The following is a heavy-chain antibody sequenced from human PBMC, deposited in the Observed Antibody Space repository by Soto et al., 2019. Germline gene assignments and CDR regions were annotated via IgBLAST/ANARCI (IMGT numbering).Heavy chain of an antibody. CDR1: GGTFSSYA. D-gene: IGHD6-6*01. J-gene: IGHJ6*02. Sequence: QVQLVQSGAEVKKPGSSVKVSCKASGGTFSSYAISWVRQAPGQGLEWMGGIIPIFGTANYAQKVQGRVTITADDXXSXAXXELRSLRSEDTAVYYCARPSIAARRGTYYYYGMDVWGQGTTVTVSS. CDR3: ARPSIAARRGTYYYYGMDV. CDR2: IIPIFGTA. V-gene: IGHV1-69*12.